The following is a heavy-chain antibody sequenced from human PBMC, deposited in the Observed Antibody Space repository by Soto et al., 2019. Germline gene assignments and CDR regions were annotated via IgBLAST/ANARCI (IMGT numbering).Heavy chain of an antibody. CDR2: IIPMFGTA. CDR3: VGRGAVSGTSLWVDP. CDR1: KGTFNRDA. V-gene: IGHV1-69*01. D-gene: IGHD6-19*01. J-gene: IGHJ5*02. Sequence: QEQLVQSGAEVKKPGSSVRVSCKASKGTFNRDAITWVRQVPGQGLEWMGGIIPMFGTADYAQKFQGRVTINADESTGTAYMELISLRSEDTAVYYCVGRGAVSGTSLWVDPWGQGTLVTVSS.